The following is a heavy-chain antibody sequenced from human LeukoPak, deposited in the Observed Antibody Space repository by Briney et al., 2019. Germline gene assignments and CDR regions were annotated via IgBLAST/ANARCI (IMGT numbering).Heavy chain of an antibody. Sequence: GGSLRLSCAASGFTFSDYYMSWIRQAPGKGLEWVSYISSSSSYTNYADSVKGRFTISRDNAKNSLYLQMNSLRAEDTAVYYCARAPGYYYYGMDVWGQGTTVTVSS. V-gene: IGHV3-11*05. CDR3: ARAPGYYYYGMDV. CDR1: GFTFSDYY. CDR2: ISSSSSYT. J-gene: IGHJ6*02.